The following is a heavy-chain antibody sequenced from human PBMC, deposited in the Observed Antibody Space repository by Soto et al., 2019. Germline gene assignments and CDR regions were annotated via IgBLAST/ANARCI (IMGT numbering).Heavy chain of an antibody. J-gene: IGHJ6*02. D-gene: IGHD2-15*01. Sequence: PGGSLRLSCAASGFNFNSYTINWVRQAPGKRLEWLSSISSSVYIFSTDSVRGRFTISRDNAKNSVYLQINSLRAEDTAVYFCARDCSGGSCYHGMDVWGPGTTVTVXS. V-gene: IGHV3-21*01. CDR1: GFNFNSYT. CDR2: ISSSVYI. CDR3: ARDCSGGSCYHGMDV.